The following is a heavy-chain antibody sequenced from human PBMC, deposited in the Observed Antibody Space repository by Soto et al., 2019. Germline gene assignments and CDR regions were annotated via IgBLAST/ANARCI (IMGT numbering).Heavy chain of an antibody. CDR1: GFTFSTYE. Sequence: PGGSLRLSCAASGFTFSTYEFNWVRQAPGRGLEWVSTILVDGRTFYVDSVKGRFTISRDSSQNTVYLQMNSLTAGDTALYYCAKATATGGGAFDICGQGTKVTVSS. CDR2: ILVDGRT. J-gene: IGHJ3*02. CDR3: AKATATGGGAFDI. V-gene: IGHV3-23*01. D-gene: IGHD1-1*01.